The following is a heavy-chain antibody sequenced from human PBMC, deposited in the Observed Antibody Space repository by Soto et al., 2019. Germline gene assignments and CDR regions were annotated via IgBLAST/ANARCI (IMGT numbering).Heavy chain of an antibody. CDR3: ASAGGLGAVAADY. Sequence: QLQLQESGSGLVKPSQTLSLTCAVSVGSISSGGYSWSWIRQPPGKGLEWIGYIYHSGSTYYNPSLKSRVTISVDRSKNQFSLKLSSVPAADTAVYYCASAGGLGAVAADYWGQGTLVTVSS. V-gene: IGHV4-30-2*01. D-gene: IGHD6-19*01. CDR2: IYHSGST. CDR1: VGSISSGGYS. J-gene: IGHJ4*02.